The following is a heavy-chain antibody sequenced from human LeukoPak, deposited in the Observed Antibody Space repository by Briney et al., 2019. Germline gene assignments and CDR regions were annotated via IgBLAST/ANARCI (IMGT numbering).Heavy chain of an antibody. V-gene: IGHV3-23*01. CDR3: AKNPTHAAAGIYFDC. D-gene: IGHD6-13*01. CDR1: GVTFSSYA. Sequence: GGSLRLSCAGAGVTFSSYAMSCVRQAPGEGLEWVSAISGSGGSTYYADSVKGRFTISRDNSKNTLYLKVNSLRADDTAIYYCAKNPTHAAAGIYFDCWGQGTLVTVSS. J-gene: IGHJ4*02. CDR2: ISGSGGST.